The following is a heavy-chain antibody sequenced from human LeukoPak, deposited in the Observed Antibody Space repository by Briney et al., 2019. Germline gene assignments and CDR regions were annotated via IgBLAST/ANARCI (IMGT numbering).Heavy chain of an antibody. V-gene: IGHV4-59*12. D-gene: IGHD3-16*02. CDR1: GGSFSGYY. CDR3: ARVTSYDYVWGSYRPYYYYYYMDV. J-gene: IGHJ6*03. CDR2: IYYSGST. Sequence: PSETLSLTCAVYGGSFSGYYWSWIRQPPGKGLEWIGYIYYSGSTYYNPSLKSRVTISVDTSKNQFSLKLSSVTAADTAVYYCARVTSYDYVWGSYRPYYYYYYMDVWGKGTTVTVSS.